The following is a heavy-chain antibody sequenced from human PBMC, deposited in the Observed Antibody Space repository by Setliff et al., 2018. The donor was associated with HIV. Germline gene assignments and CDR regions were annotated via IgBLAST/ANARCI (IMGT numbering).Heavy chain of an antibody. V-gene: IGHV3-7*02. J-gene: IGHJ4*02. D-gene: IGHD2-21*02. CDR1: GYTFSSYW. Sequence: GGSLRLSCAASGYTFSSYWMAWVRQCPGKGLEWVANIQQHGSEIHYVASVEGRFTISRDNAKNSLYLQMNSLRAEDTAVYYCAKCGGVTCYSASWYFDYWGQGTLVTVSS. CDR3: AKCGGVTCYSASWYFDY. CDR2: IQQHGSEI.